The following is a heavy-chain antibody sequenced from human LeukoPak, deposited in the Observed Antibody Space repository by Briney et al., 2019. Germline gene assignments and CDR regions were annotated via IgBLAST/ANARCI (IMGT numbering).Heavy chain of an antibody. CDR1: GGSFSGYY. J-gene: IGHJ4*02. Sequence: PETLSLTCAVYGGSFSGYYWSWIRQPPGKGLEWIGEINHSGSTNYNPSLKSRVTISVDTSKNQFSLKLSSVTAADTAVYYCARGLGSRFYYDSSGYYQYWGQGTLVTVSS. CDR3: ARGLGSRFYYDSSGYYQY. V-gene: IGHV4-34*01. CDR2: INHSGST. D-gene: IGHD3-22*01.